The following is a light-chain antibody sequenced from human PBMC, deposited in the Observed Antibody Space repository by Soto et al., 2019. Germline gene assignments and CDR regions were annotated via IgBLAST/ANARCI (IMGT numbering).Light chain of an antibody. J-gene: IGKJ4*01. CDR1: QSITDY. Sequence: DIQMTQSPSSLSASVGDRVTITCRASQSITDYLNWYQQKPGKAPKLLIYAASNLQSGVPSRFSGSGSGTDFTLTISSLQPEDFATYYCQQIYSTPTAFGGGTKVEI. V-gene: IGKV1-39*01. CDR3: QQIYSTPTA. CDR2: AAS.